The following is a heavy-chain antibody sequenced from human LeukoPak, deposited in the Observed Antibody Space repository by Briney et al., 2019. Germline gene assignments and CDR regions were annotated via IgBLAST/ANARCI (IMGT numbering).Heavy chain of an antibody. CDR1: EFTVSSNY. J-gene: IGHJ5*02. Sequence: GGSLRLSCAAPEFTVSSNYMSWVRQAPGKGLEWVSVIYSGGSTYYADSVKGRFTISRDNSKNTMYLQINSLRAEDTAIYYCAKDVWWSVSWGQGTLVTVSS. D-gene: IGHD2-8*02. CDR3: AKDVWWSVS. V-gene: IGHV3-53*01. CDR2: IYSGGST.